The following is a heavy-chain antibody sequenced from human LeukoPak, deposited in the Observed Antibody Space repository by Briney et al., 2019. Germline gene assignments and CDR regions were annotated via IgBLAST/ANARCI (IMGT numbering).Heavy chain of an antibody. CDR1: GDSVSSNSAA. CDR3: ARDPSTMGRGLPDWFDP. D-gene: IGHD3-10*01. CDR2: TYDRSKWYT. J-gene: IGHJ5*02. V-gene: IGHV6-1*01. Sequence: SQTLSLTCAISGDSVSSNSAAWNWIRQSTSRGIEWLGRTYDRSKWYTDYAVSVKSRITINPDTSKNQFSLQLNSVTPEDTALYYCARDPSTMGRGLPDWFDPWGQGTLVTVFS.